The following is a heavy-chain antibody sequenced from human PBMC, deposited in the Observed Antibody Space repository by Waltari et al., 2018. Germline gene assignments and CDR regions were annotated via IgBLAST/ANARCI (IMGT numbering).Heavy chain of an antibody. D-gene: IGHD3-3*02. CDR2: IDYSGST. J-gene: IGHJ5*02. Sequence: QLQLQESGPGLVKPSETLSLTCTVSGGSISSSSYYWGWIRQPPGKGLEWGGRIDYSGSTYYNPSLKSRVTRSVDTSKNQFSLKLSSVTAADTAVYYCARMNPLFSRSNWFDPWGQGTLVTVSS. V-gene: IGHV4-39*07. CDR3: ARMNPLFSRSNWFDP. CDR1: GGSISSSSYY.